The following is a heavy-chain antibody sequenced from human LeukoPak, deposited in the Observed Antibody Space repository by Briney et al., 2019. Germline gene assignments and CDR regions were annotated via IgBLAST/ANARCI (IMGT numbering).Heavy chain of an antibody. Sequence: PGGSLRLSCAASGFTFSSYEMNWVRQAPGKGLEWVSSITTSSSYIYYADSVKGRFTISRDNAKNSLYLQMNSLRAEDTAVYYCARGARGWYHAFDIWGPGTMVTVSS. V-gene: IGHV3-21*01. CDR1: GFTFSSYE. CDR2: ITTSSSYI. D-gene: IGHD6-19*01. CDR3: ARGARGWYHAFDI. J-gene: IGHJ3*02.